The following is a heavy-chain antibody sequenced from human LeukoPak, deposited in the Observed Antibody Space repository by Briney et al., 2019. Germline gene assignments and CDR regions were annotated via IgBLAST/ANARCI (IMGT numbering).Heavy chain of an antibody. CDR2: IYYSGST. CDR3: ARGGGAVGAPMDV. J-gene: IGHJ6*03. CDR1: GGSISSSSYY. D-gene: IGHD2-2*01. V-gene: IGHV4-39*01. Sequence: SETLSLTCTVSGGSISSSSYYWGWIRQPPGKGLEWIGSIYYSGSTYYNPSLKSRVTIAVDTSKNQFSLKLSSVTAADTAVYYCARGGGAVGAPMDVWGKGTTVTVSS.